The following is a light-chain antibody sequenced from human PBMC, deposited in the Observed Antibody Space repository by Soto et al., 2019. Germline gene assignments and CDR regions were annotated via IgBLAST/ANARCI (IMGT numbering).Light chain of an antibody. Sequence: DIQMTQSPSTLSASVGDRVTINCRASQSISSWLAWYHQKPGKAPKLLIYKASTLKSGVPSRFSCSGSGTEYTLTISSLQPYDFATYYCQHYYSYSEAFGQGTKVDIK. CDR3: QHYYSYSEA. CDR2: KAS. J-gene: IGKJ1*01. CDR1: QSISSW. V-gene: IGKV1-5*03.